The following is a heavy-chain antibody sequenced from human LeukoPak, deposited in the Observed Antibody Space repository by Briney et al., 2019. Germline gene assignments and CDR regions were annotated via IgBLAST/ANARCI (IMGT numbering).Heavy chain of an antibody. D-gene: IGHD3-3*01. CDR1: GGSFSGYY. CDR2: INHSGST. V-gene: IGHV4-34*01. Sequence: SETLSLTCAVYGGSFSGYYWSWIRQPPGKGLEGIGEINHSGSTNYNPALKSRVTISVDTSKNQFSLKLSSVTAADTAVYYCARGLAYYDFWSGYYPNYYYMDVWGKGTTVTVSS. CDR3: ARGLAYYDFWSGYYPNYYYMDV. J-gene: IGHJ6*03.